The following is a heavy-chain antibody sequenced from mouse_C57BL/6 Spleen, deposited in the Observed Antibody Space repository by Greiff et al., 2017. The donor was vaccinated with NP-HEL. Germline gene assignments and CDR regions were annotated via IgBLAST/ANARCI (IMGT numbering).Heavy chain of an antibody. D-gene: IGHD2-5*01. V-gene: IGHV1-82*01. CDR1: GYAFSSSW. CDR2: IYPGDGDT. J-gene: IGHJ2*01. CDR3: ARAYYSIYYFDY. Sequence: VQLQQSGPELVKPGASVKISCKASGYAFSSSWMNWVKQRPGKGLEWIGRIYPGDGDTNYNGKFKGKATLTADKSSSTAYMQLSSLTSEDSAVYCCARAYYSIYYFDYWGQGTTLTVSS.